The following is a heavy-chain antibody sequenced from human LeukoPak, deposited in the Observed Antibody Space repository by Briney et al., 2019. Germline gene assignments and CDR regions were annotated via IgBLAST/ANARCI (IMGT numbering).Heavy chain of an antibody. CDR3: AKWGDYDILTGYYVPDY. Sequence: GTSLRLSCVASGFTFTNYAMSWVRQAPGKGLEWVSAITGSDGSSHYADSVKGRFTISRDNSKNTLYLQVNSLRAEDTAVYYCAKWGDYDILTGYYVPDYWGQGTLVTVSS. V-gene: IGHV3-23*01. D-gene: IGHD3-9*01. CDR2: ITGSDGSS. J-gene: IGHJ4*02. CDR1: GFTFTNYA.